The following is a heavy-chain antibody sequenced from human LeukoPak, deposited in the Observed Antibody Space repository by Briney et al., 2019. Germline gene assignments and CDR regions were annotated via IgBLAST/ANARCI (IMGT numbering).Heavy chain of an antibody. V-gene: IGHV4-61*02. CDR1: GGSISSGSYF. Sequence: SQTLSLTCTVSGGSISSGSYFWSWIRRPAGKGLEWIGRIYTSGRTNYHPSLKSRVTISVDTSKYQFSLKLSSVTAADTVVYYCTRGYCSGGSCREQNWFYPWGQGTLVTVSS. CDR2: IYTSGRT. J-gene: IGHJ5*02. CDR3: TRGYCSGGSCREQNWFYP. D-gene: IGHD2-15*01.